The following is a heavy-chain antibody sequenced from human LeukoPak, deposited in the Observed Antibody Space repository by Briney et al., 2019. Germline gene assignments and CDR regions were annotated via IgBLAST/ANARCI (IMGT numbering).Heavy chain of an antibody. CDR2: FGGSGGTI. Sequence: GGSLRLSCAASGFTFSAYAMSWVRQAPGKGLEWVSHFGGSGGTIYYADSVKGRFTISRDSSRNTLYLQMNNLRAEDTAVYYCARSDCGGDCHLLDYWGQGTLVTVSS. CDR1: GFTFSAYA. D-gene: IGHD2-21*02. J-gene: IGHJ4*02. CDR3: ARSDCGGDCHLLDY. V-gene: IGHV3-23*01.